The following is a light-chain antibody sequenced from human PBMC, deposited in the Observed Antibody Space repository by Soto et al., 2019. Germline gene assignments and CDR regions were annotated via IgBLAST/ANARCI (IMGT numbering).Light chain of an antibody. CDR3: QQYGSSPWT. V-gene: IGKV3-20*01. Sequence: EIVLTQSPGTPSLSPGERATLSCRASQSVSSSYLAWYRQKPGQAPRPLIYGASSRAIGIPDRFSGSGSGTDFTLTISRLEPEDFAVYYCQQYGSSPWTFGQGTKVDIK. J-gene: IGKJ1*01. CDR2: GAS. CDR1: QSVSSSY.